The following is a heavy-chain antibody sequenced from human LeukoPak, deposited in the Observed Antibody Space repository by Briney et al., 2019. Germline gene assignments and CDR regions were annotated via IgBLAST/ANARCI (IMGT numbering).Heavy chain of an antibody. V-gene: IGHV4-39*01. D-gene: IGHD1-26*01. Sequence: PSETLSLTCTVSGDSISSSSYYWGWIRQPPGKGLEWIGSIYYSGSTYYNPSLKSRVTISVDTSKNQFSLKLSSVTAADTAVYYCARRDVGSYYFDYWGQGTLVTVSS. CDR2: IYYSGST. CDR3: ARRDVGSYYFDY. J-gene: IGHJ4*02. CDR1: GDSISSSSYY.